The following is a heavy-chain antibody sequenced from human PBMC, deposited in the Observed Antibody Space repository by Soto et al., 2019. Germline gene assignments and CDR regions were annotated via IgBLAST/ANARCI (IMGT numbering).Heavy chain of an antibody. Sequence: GGSLRLSCAASGFTFSSYGMHWVRQAPGKGLEWVAVISYDGSNKYYADSVKGRFTISRDNSKNTPYLQMNSLRDEDTAVYYCASWQLVSFDYWGQGTLVTVSS. CDR2: ISYDGSNK. V-gene: IGHV3-30*03. J-gene: IGHJ4*02. CDR1: GFTFSSYG. D-gene: IGHD6-6*01. CDR3: ASWQLVSFDY.